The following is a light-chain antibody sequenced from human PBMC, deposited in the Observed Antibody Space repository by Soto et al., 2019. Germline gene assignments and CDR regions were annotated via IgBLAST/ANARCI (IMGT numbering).Light chain of an antibody. CDR3: QQYGSSPLT. Sequence: DIVMTQSPDSLAVSLGERATINCKSSQSVSSSYLAWYQQIPGQAPRLLIYGASSRATGIPDRFSGSGSGTDFTLTISRLEPEDFAVYYCQQYGSSPLTFGGGTKVEIK. CDR2: GAS. CDR1: QSVSSSY. J-gene: IGKJ4*01. V-gene: IGKV3-20*01.